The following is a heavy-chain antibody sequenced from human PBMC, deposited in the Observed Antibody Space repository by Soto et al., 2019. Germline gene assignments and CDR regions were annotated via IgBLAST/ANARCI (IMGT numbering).Heavy chain of an antibody. CDR3: AADLALWFGELFKFDP. Sequence: GASVKASCKASRFTFASSAVQWVRQARAQRLEWIGWIVVGSGNTNYAQKFRERVTITRDMSTSTAYMELSSLRSEDKAVYYCAADLALWFGELFKFDPWGQGTLVTV. CDR2: IVVGSGNT. D-gene: IGHD3-10*01. CDR1: RFTFASSA. J-gene: IGHJ5*02. V-gene: IGHV1-58*01.